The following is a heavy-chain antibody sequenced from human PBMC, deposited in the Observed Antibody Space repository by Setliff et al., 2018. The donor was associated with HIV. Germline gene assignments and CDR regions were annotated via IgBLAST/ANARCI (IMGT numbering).Heavy chain of an antibody. V-gene: IGHV1-69-2*01. J-gene: IGHJ4*02. CDR3: AREGFGNTGDIAMAVLDY. Sequence: ASVKVSCKASGYTFTDYYMHWVKQAPGKGPEWMGRVDPEDGETIYAEKFQGRVTITADTSTDTAYMELNRLTSDDTAVYFCAREGFGNTGDIAMAVLDYWGQGTLVTVSS. CDR2: VDPEDGET. CDR1: GYTFTDYY. D-gene: IGHD5-18*01.